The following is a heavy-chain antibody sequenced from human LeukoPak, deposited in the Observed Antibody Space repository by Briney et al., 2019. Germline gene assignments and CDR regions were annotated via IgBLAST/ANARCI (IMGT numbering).Heavy chain of an antibody. D-gene: IGHD6-13*01. Sequence: PSDPLSLPCTVLGRSINSRSYYCRSICQPPGKGLERFVCSYYSVITCFNPSLMNQVPISLDTSKNHLYVRLSSVTAADTAVYYCASSPVYSSTPIRGGFVYGLVYWGQGTLVTVSS. J-gene: IGHJ4*02. CDR3: ASSPVYSSTPIRGGFVYGLVY. CDR2: SYYSVIT. CDR1: GRSINSRSYY. V-gene: IGHV4-39*01.